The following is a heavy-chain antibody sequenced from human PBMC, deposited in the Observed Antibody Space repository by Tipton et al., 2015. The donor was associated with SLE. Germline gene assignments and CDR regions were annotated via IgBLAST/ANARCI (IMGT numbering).Heavy chain of an antibody. Sequence: TLSLTCTVSGGSISSSSYYWGWIRQPPGKGLEWIGNIYYTGNTFYNPSLKSRVTISLDTSKNQFSLKLSSVTAADTAVYYCARDEYRYDGTGYHLLSHFDYWGQGTLVTVSS. V-gene: IGHV4-39*07. CDR2: IYYTGNT. D-gene: IGHD3-22*01. CDR3: ARDEYRYDGTGYHLLSHFDY. CDR1: GGSISSSSYY. J-gene: IGHJ4*02.